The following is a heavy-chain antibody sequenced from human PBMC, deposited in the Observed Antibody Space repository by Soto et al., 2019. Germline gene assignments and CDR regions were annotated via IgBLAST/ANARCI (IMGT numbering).Heavy chain of an antibody. Sequence: EVQLVESGGGLVQPGGSLRLACAASGFTSSSNYIHWVRQAPGKGLVWVSRINKDGNIINYADSVKGRFTTSRDNAKNTLYPEMNGLRAEDTAVSYCLMYITGWSWGQGTLVTVSS. J-gene: IGHJ5*02. CDR1: GFTSSSNY. D-gene: IGHD6-19*01. V-gene: IGHV3-74*01. CDR2: INKDGNII. CDR3: LMYITGWS.